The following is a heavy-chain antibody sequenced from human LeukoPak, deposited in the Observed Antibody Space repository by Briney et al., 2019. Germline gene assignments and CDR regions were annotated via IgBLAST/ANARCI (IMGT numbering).Heavy chain of an antibody. CDR2: ISAYNGNT. D-gene: IGHD3-22*01. V-gene: IGHV1-18*01. Sequence: ASVKVSCKASGYTFTSYGISWVRQSPGQGLEWMGWISAYNGNTNYAQKLQGRVTMTTDTSTSTAYMELRSLRSEDTAVYYCARDQPHRHYDSRRPMDVWGKGTTVTVSS. CDR3: ARDQPHRHYDSRRPMDV. CDR1: GYTFTSYG. J-gene: IGHJ6*03.